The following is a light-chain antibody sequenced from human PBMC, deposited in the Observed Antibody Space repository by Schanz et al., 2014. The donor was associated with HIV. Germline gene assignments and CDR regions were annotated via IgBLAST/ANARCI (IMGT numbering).Light chain of an antibody. J-gene: IGKJ1*01. CDR3: QQYGSSPWT. CDR2: GAS. V-gene: IGKV3-20*01. CDR1: QTVSNTF. Sequence: EIVLTQSPATLSLSPGERATLSCRASQTVSNTFLAWYQQKLGQAPRLLIYGASSRAAGIPDRFSGSGSGTDFTLTISRLEPEDFAVYYCQQYGSSPWTFGQGTKVEIK.